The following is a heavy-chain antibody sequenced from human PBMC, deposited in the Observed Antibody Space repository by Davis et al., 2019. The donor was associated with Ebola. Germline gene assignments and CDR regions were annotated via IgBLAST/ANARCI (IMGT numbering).Heavy chain of an antibody. Sequence: ASVKVSCKASGYTFTNYGIHWMRQAPGQGLEWMGWIAPYNFKTHYAQKFQDRATLTIDPYTDTAYMELRSLRSDDTATYYCARGAENYCFGTSCYLSEADSWGQGTLVTVSS. CDR3: ARGAENYCFGTSCYLSEADS. CDR1: GYTFTNYG. D-gene: IGHD2-2*01. J-gene: IGHJ4*02. CDR2: IAPYNFKT. V-gene: IGHV1-18*01.